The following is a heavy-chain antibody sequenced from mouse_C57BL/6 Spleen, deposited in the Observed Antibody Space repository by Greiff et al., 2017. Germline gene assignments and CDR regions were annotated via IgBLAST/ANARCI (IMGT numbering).Heavy chain of an antibody. V-gene: IGHV1-26*01. Sequence: VQLQQSGPELVKPGASVKISCKASGYTFTDYYMNWVKQSHGKSLEWIGDINPNNGGTSYNQKFKGKATLTVDKSSSTAYMELRSLTSEDSAVYYCARSFLGSSYLYYAMDYWGQGTSVTVSS. D-gene: IGHD1-1*01. CDR2: INPNNGGT. CDR1: GYTFTDYY. J-gene: IGHJ4*01. CDR3: ARSFLGSSYLYYAMDY.